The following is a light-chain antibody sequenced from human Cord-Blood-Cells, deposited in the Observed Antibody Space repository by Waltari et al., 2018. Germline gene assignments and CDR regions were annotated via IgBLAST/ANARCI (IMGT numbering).Light chain of an antibody. CDR2: DVS. J-gene: IGLJ1*01. Sequence: QSALTQPASVSGSPGQSFTLSCTGTSSDVGGYNYVSWYQQHPGKAPKLMIYDVSNRPSGVSNRFSGSKSGNTASLTISGLQAEDEADYYCSSYTSSSTPYVFGTGTKVTVL. CDR3: SSYTSSSTPYV. CDR1: SSDVGGYNY. V-gene: IGLV2-14*01.